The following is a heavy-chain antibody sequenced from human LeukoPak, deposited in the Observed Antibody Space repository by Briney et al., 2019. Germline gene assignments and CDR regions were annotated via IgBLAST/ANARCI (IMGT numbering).Heavy chain of an antibody. D-gene: IGHD4-17*01. V-gene: IGHV4-38-2*01. Sequence: PGGSLRLSCAASGFTFSSYEMNWVRQAPGKGLEWIGSIYYSGSTYYNPSLKSRVTISVDTSKNQFSLKLSSVTAADTAVYYCAGAPHPTVTYYYYMDVWGKGTTVTISS. J-gene: IGHJ6*03. CDR1: GFTFSSYE. CDR2: IYYSGST. CDR3: AGAPHPTVTYYYYMDV.